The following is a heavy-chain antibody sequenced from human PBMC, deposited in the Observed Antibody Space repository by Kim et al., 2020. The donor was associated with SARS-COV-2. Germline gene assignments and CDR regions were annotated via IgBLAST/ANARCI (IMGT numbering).Heavy chain of an antibody. D-gene: IGHD3-16*01. CDR3: ARAGNDYVWGSFDY. CDR2: IYHSGST. Sequence: SETLSPTCTVSGYSISSGYYWGWIRQPPGKGLEWIGSIYHSGSTYYNPSLKSRVTISVDTSKNQFSLKLSSVTAADTAVYYCARAGNDYVWGSFDYWGQGTLVTVSS. CDR1: GYSISSGYY. J-gene: IGHJ4*02. V-gene: IGHV4-38-2*02.